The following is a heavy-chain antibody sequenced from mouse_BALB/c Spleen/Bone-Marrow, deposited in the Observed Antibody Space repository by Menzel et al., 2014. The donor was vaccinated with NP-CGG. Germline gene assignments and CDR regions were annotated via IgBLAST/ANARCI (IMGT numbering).Heavy chain of an antibody. CDR2: ISTYYGDA. J-gene: IGHJ3*01. CDR1: GYTFTDYA. CDR3: AREGGNFPWFAY. Sequence: QVQLQQSGAELVRPGVSVKIFCKGSGYTFTDYAMHWVKQSHAKSLEWIGVISTYYGDASYNQKFKGKATMTVDKSSSTAYMELARLTSEDSAIYYCAREGGNFPWFAYWGQGTLVTVSA. D-gene: IGHD2-1*01. V-gene: IGHV1S137*01.